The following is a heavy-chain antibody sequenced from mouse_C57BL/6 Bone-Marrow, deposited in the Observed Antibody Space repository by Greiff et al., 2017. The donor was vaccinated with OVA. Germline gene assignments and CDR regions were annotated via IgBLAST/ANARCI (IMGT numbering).Heavy chain of an antibody. CDR3: ASGYSNY. CDR1: GYTFTSYW. CDR2: IDPSDSYT. V-gene: IGHV1-50*01. D-gene: IGHD2-5*01. Sequence: QVQLKQPGAELVKPGASVKLSCKASGYTFTSYWMQWVKQRPGQGLEWIGEIDPSDSYTNYNQKFKGKATLTVDTSSSTAYMQLSSLTSEDSAVYYCASGYSNYWGQGTTLTVSS. J-gene: IGHJ2*01.